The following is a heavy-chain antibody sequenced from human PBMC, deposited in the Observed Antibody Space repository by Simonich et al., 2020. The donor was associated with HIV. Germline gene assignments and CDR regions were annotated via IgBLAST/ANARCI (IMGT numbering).Heavy chain of an antibody. V-gene: IGHV4-34*01. CDR3: ARRHPTTVTTPYFDY. J-gene: IGHJ4*02. Sequence: QVQLQQWGAGLLKPSETLSLTCAVYGGSFSGYYWSWIRQPPGKGLEWIGEINHSGRHNYNPSRKRRVTISVDTSKNQFSLKLSSVTAADTAVYYCARRHPTTVTTPYFDYWGQGTLVTVSS. CDR1: GGSFSGYY. CDR2: INHSGRH. D-gene: IGHD4-17*01.